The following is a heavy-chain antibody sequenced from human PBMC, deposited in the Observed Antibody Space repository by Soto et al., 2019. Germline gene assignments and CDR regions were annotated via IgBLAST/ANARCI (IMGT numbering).Heavy chain of an antibody. CDR1: GGSMNSGGYC. D-gene: IGHD2-15*01. CDR3: SRGILV. V-gene: IGHV4-31*03. J-gene: IGHJ4*02. Sequence: QVQLQESGPGLVKPSQTLSLTCTVSGGSMNSGGYCWSWSRQHPGEGLEWLGCISYGGTTSYNPSLKSRVIISVDTSKNQFSLKLTSVTAADTAVYYCSRGILVWGQGTLITVSS. CDR2: ISYGGTT.